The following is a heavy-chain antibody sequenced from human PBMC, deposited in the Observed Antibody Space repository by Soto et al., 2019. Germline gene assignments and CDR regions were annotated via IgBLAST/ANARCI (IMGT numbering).Heavy chain of an antibody. J-gene: IGHJ4*02. CDR2: IYPGDSDT. CDR1: GYSFTSYW. CDR3: ARPSDFWSVYYPSYFDY. D-gene: IGHD3-3*01. V-gene: IGHV5-51*01. Sequence: LGESLKISCKGSGYSFTSYWIGWVRQMPGKGLEWMGIIYPGDSDTRYSPSFQGQVTISADKSISTAYLQWSSLKASDTAIYFCARPSDFWSVYYPSYFDYWGQGTLVTVSS.